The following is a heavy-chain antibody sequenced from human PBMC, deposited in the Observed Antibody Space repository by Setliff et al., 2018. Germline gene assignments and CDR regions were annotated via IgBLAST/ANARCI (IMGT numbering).Heavy chain of an antibody. V-gene: IGHV3-23*01. D-gene: IGHD1-26*01. CDR1: GFTFSNYA. Sequence: GESLRLSCAASGFTFSNYAMNWVRQSPGKGLEWVSDISGSGGTTDYADSVKGRFTISRDNSKNTLDLQMNSLRADDTAVYYCAKDRSSLAGSYFDYWGQGTLVTVS. CDR2: ISGSGGTT. J-gene: IGHJ4*02. CDR3: AKDRSSLAGSYFDY.